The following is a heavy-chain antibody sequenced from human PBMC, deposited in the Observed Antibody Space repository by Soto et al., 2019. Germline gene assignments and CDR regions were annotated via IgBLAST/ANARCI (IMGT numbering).Heavy chain of an antibody. CDR1: GGSISSSSYY. CDR3: AKNDFWTASLGMDV. D-gene: IGHD3-3*01. J-gene: IGHJ6*02. CDR2: IYYSGST. Sequence: SETLSLTCTVSGGSISSSSYYWGWIRQPPGKGLEWIGSIYYSGSTYYNPSLKSRVTISVGTSKNQFSPKLSSVTAADTAVYYCAKNDFWTASLGMDVWGQGTTVTVSS. V-gene: IGHV4-39*01.